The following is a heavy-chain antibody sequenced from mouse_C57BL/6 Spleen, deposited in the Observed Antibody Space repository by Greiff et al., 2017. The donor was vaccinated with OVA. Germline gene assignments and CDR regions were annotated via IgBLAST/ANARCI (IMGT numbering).Heavy chain of an antibody. D-gene: IGHD3-2*02. CDR1: GYTFTSYW. V-gene: IGHV1-61*01. CDR3: ASETAQATMDY. Sequence: QVQLQQPGAELVRPGSSVKLSCKASGYTFTSYWMDWVKQRPGQGLEWIGNIYPSDSETHYNQKFKDKATLTVDKSSSTAYMQLSSLTSEDSAVYYCASETAQATMDYWGQGTSVTVSS. CDR2: IYPSDSET. J-gene: IGHJ4*01.